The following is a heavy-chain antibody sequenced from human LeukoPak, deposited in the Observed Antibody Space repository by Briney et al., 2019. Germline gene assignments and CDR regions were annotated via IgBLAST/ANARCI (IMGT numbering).Heavy chain of an antibody. V-gene: IGHV1-8*01. CDR1: GYTFTSYD. J-gene: IGHJ6*03. Sequence: ASVKVSCKASGYTFTSYDINWVRQATGQGLEWMGWMNPNSGNTGYAQKFQGRVTMTRNTSISTAYMELSSLRSEDTAVYYCARGRDYCYYMDVWGKGTTVTVSS. CDR2: MNPNSGNT. CDR3: ARGRDYCYYMDV.